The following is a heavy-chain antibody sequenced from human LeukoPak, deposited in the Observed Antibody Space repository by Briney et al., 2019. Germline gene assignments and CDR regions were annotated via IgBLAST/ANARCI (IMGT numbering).Heavy chain of an antibody. CDR3: ARQSRGIAVAGLDY. D-gene: IGHD6-19*01. V-gene: IGHV4-59*08. J-gene: IGHJ4*02. CDR2: IYYSGST. CDR1: GGSISSYY. Sequence: SETLSLTCTVSGGSISSYYWTWTRQPPGKGLEWIGYIYYSGSTNYNPSLRSRVTISVDTSKNQFSLKLSSVTVADTAVYYCARQSRGIAVAGLDYWGQGTLVTVSS.